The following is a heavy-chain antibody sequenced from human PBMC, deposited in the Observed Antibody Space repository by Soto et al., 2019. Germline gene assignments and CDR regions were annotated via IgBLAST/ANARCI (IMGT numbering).Heavy chain of an antibody. D-gene: IGHD6-19*01. CDR1: GFTFSSYG. V-gene: IGHV3-30*18. J-gene: IGHJ4*02. CDR3: AKDSPPEKAVAGIIDY. CDR2: ISYDGSNK. Sequence: GGSLRLSCAASGFTFSSYGMHWVRQAPGKGLEWVAVISYDGSNKYYADSVKGRFTISRDNSKNTLYLQMNSLRAEDTAVYYCAKDSPPEKAVAGIIDYWGQGTLVTVSS.